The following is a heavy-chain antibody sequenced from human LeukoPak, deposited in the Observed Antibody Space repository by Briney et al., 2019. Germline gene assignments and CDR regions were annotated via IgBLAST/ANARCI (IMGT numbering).Heavy chain of an antibody. Sequence: SETLSLTCTVSGGSISSYYWSWIRQPAGKGLEWIGRFYSGGSADYIPSLKSRVTMSVDTSKNQFSLKLSSVTAADTAVYYCARVYSGYDLPGSLANYYFDYWGQGTLVTVPS. V-gene: IGHV4-4*07. J-gene: IGHJ4*02. D-gene: IGHD5-12*01. CDR3: ARVYSGYDLPGSLANYYFDY. CDR2: FYSGGSA. CDR1: GGSISSYY.